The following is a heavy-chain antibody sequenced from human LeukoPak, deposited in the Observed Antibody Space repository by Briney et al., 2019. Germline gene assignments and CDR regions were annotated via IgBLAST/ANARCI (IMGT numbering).Heavy chain of an antibody. CDR1: GNTFTNYY. Sequence: ASVKVSCKASGNTFTNYYIHWARQVPGQGLEWMGIIDPSGGSTSYAQKFQGRVSMTRDTSTSTVYMELSSLGSEDTAVYYCARVRGYRYGQFDYWGQGILVTVSS. V-gene: IGHV1-46*01. D-gene: IGHD5-18*01. J-gene: IGHJ4*02. CDR3: ARVRGYRYGQFDY. CDR2: IDPSGGST.